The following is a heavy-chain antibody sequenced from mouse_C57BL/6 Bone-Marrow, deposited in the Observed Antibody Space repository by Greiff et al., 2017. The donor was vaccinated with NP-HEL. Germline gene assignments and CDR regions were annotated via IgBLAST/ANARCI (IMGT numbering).Heavy chain of an antibody. J-gene: IGHJ1*03. CDR3: ATSTVVDWYFDV. Sequence: QVQLQQSGAELVRPGTSVKMSCKASGYTFTNYWIGWAKQRPGHGLEWIGDIYPGGGYTNYDEKFKGKATLTADKSSSTAYMQFSSLTSEDSAIYYCATSTVVDWYFDVWGTGTTVTVSS. V-gene: IGHV1-63*01. D-gene: IGHD1-1*01. CDR1: GYTFTNYW. CDR2: IYPGGGYT.